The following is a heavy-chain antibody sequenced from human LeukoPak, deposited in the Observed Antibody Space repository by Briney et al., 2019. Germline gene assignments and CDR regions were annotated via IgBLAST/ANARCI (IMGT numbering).Heavy chain of an antibody. CDR3: ARVRLVGYDILTGYYSFDY. D-gene: IGHD3-9*01. J-gene: IGHJ4*02. CDR1: GYSISSGDYY. Sequence: SETLSLTCAVSGYSISSGDYYWSWIRQPPGKGLEWIGYIYYSGSTYYNPSLKSRVTISVDTSKNQFSLKLSSVTAADTAVYYCARVRLVGYDILTGYYSFDYWGQGTLVTVSS. CDR2: IYYSGST. V-gene: IGHV4-30-4*08.